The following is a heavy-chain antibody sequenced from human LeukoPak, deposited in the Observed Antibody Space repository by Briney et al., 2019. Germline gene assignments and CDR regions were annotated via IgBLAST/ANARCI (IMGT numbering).Heavy chain of an antibody. V-gene: IGHV3-48*03. J-gene: IGHJ3*02. CDR3: ARSVAFDI. CDR1: GFTFTNYA. Sequence: PGGSLRLSCAASGFTFTNYAMSWVRQAPGKGLEWVSYISSSVINIYYADSVKGRFTISRDNAKNSLYLQMNSLRAEDTAVYYCARSVAFDIWGQGTMVTVSS. CDR2: ISSSVINI.